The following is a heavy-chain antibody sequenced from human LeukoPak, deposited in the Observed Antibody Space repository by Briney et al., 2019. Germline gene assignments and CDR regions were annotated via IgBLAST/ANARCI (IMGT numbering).Heavy chain of an antibody. CDR1: GYSISSGYY. Sequence: SETLSLTCTVSGYSISSGYYWGWIRQPPGKGLEWIGSIYHSGSTYYNPSLKSRVTISVDTSKNQFSLKLSSVTAADTAVYYCAREGVEGAFDIWGQGTMVTVSS. D-gene: IGHD3-16*01. CDR3: AREGVEGAFDI. J-gene: IGHJ3*02. CDR2: IYHSGST. V-gene: IGHV4-38-2*02.